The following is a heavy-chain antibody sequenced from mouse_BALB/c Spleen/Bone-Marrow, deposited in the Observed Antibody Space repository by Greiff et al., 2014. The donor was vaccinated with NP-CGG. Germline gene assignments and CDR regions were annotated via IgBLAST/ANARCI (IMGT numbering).Heavy chain of an antibody. D-gene: IGHD2-3*01. Sequence: EVQVVESGPELVKPGASVKISCKASGYTFTDYNMHWVKQSHGKSLEWIGYIYPYNGGTVYKQKFKSKATLTVVNSSSTANMELRSLTSEDSAVYYCARGAAYGYYLGLAYWGQGTLVTVSA. CDR2: IYPYNGGT. CDR3: ARGAAYGYYLGLAY. J-gene: IGHJ3*01. V-gene: IGHV1S29*02. CDR1: GYTFTDYN.